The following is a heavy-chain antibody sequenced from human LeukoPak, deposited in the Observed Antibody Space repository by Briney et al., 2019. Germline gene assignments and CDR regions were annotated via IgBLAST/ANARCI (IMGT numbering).Heavy chain of an antibody. CDR2: IIPIFGTA. Sequence: SVKVSFKASGGTFSSYGISWVRQAPGQGLEWMGGIIPIFGTANYAQKFQGRVTITADESTSTAYMELSSLRSEDTAVYYCARKRGLSGSGSFWGMDVWGQGTTVTVSS. J-gene: IGHJ6*02. CDR1: GGTFSSYG. V-gene: IGHV1-69*01. D-gene: IGHD3-10*01. CDR3: ARKRGLSGSGSFWGMDV.